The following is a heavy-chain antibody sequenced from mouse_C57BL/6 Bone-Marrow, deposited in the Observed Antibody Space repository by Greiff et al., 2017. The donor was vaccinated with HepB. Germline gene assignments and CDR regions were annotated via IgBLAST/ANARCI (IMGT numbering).Heavy chain of an antibody. D-gene: IGHD2-1*01. Sequence: QVQLQQPGAELVMPGASVKLSCKASGYTFTSYWMHWVKQRPGQGLEWIGEIDPSDSYTNYNQKFKGKSTLTVDKSSSTAYMQLSSLTSEDSAVYYCASYYGNAWFAYWGQGTLVTVSA. CDR1: GYTFTSYW. CDR3: ASYYGNAWFAY. V-gene: IGHV1-69*01. J-gene: IGHJ3*01. CDR2: IDPSDSYT.